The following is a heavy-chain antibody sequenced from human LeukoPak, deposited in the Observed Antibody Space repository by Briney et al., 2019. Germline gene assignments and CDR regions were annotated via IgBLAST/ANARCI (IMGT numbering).Heavy chain of an antibody. CDR3: ARTPSTSETAAGSFDY. CDR2: INPNSGGT. Sequence: ASVKVSCKASGYTFTGYYMHWVRQAPGQGLEWMGWINPNSGGTNYAQKFQGRVTMTRDTSISTAYMELSRLRSDDTAVYYCARTPSTSETAAGSFDYWGQGTLVTVSS. D-gene: IGHD6-13*01. J-gene: IGHJ4*02. V-gene: IGHV1-2*02. CDR1: GYTFTGYY.